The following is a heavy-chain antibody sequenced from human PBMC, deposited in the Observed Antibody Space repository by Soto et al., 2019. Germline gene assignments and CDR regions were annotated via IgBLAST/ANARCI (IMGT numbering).Heavy chain of an antibody. V-gene: IGHV4-4*02. CDR2: TYHDGRH. J-gene: IGHJ5*01. Sequence: VSLQESGPGLVRPSETLSLTCAVSGTSISISHWWSWVRQSPGKGLEWLGDTYHDGRHKYNPSLNNRVTLSADRSPNQFSLKMTSVTAADTAVYYCASRRAAGWFDSWGQGTLVIVSS. CDR3: ASRRAAGWFDS. D-gene: IGHD6-25*01. CDR1: GTSISISHW.